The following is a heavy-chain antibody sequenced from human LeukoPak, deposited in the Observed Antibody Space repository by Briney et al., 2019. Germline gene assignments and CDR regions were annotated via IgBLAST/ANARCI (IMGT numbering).Heavy chain of an antibody. J-gene: IGHJ4*02. V-gene: IGHV4-4*02. CDR3: ARDRGGYTYSHDY. Sequence: SGTLSLTCAVSGGSISSNNWWIWVRQSPEKGLEWIGEIYHDGSTNYNPSLKSRVTISMDKSKNQLSLKLNFVTAADTAVYYCARDRGGYTYSHDYWGQGTLVTVSS. CDR2: IYHDGST. CDR1: GGSISSNNW. D-gene: IGHD5-18*01.